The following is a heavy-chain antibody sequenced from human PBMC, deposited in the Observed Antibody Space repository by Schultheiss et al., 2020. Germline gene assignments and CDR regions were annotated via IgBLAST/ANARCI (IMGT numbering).Heavy chain of an antibody. V-gene: IGHV3-48*01. Sequence: GGSLRLSCSASGFTFSSYSMNWVRQAPGKGLEWVSYISSSSSTIYYADSVKGRFTISRDNAKNSLYLQMNSLRAEDTAVYYCAKGVAYLDAFDFWGLGTM. J-gene: IGHJ3*01. CDR2: ISSSSSTI. CDR3: AKGVAYLDAFDF. CDR1: GFTFSSYS.